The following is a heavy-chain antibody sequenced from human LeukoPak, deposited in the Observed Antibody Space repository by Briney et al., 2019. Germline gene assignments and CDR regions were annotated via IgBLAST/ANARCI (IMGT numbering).Heavy chain of an antibody. CDR3: ARGGRYDYVCDY. D-gene: IGHD3-16*01. J-gene: IGHJ4*02. V-gene: IGHV3-21*01. Sequence: PGGSLRLSCAASGFTFSSYSMNWVRQAPGEGLEWVSSISSSSSYIYYADSVKGRFTISRDNAKNSLYLQMNSLRAEDTAVYYCARGGRYDYVCDYWGQGTLVTVSS. CDR2: ISSSSSYI. CDR1: GFTFSSYS.